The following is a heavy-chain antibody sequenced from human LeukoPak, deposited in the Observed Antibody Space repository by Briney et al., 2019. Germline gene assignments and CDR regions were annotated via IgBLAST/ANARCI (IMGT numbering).Heavy chain of an antibody. Sequence: GGSLRLSCAASGFTFSSYSMNWVRQAPGRGLEWISSISSTSSYIYYADSVRGRFTISRDNPKNSLYLQMSSRRAEDTAVYYCARSLAVAAYFDYWGQGTLVTVSS. D-gene: IGHD6-19*01. CDR1: GFTFSSYS. CDR3: ARSLAVAAYFDY. CDR2: ISSTSSYI. J-gene: IGHJ4*02. V-gene: IGHV3-21*01.